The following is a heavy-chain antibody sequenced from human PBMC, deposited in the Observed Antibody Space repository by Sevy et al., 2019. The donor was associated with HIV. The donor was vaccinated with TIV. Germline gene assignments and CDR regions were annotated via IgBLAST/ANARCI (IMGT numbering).Heavy chain of an antibody. CDR3: SRWKAAQSIFDY. D-gene: IGHD6-13*01. CDR1: GFTFGDYC. J-gene: IGHJ4*02. CDR2: LKSDVYGGTV. V-gene: IGHV3-49*04. Sequence: GGFLRLSCTASGFTFGDYCMSWVRQAPGKGLEWVAFLKSDVYGGTVDHAASVRDRFVISRDDSKTIAYLQMNDLKTEETGVYYCSRWKAAQSIFDYWGQGALVTVSS.